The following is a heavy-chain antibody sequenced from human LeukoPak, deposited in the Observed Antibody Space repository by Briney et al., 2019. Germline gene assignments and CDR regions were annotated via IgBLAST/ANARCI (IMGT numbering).Heavy chain of an antibody. D-gene: IGHD6-6*01. CDR2: ISGSGGST. CDR3: AKDSGIAARPVGAFDI. J-gene: IGHJ3*02. V-gene: IGHV3-23*01. CDR1: GFTFSSYA. Sequence: GGSLRLSCAASGFTFSSYAMSWVRQAPGKGLEWVSAISGSGGSTYYADSVKGRFTIFRDNSKNTLYLQMNSLRAEDTAVYYCAKDSGIAARPVGAFDIWGQGTMVTVSS.